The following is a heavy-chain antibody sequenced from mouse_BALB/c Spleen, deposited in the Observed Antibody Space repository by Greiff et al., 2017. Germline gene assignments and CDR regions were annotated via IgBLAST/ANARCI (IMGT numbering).Heavy chain of an antibody. CDR2: ISTYYGDA. CDR3: ARDEGGYSYYAMDY. CDR1: GYTFTDYA. V-gene: IGHV1S137*01. Sequence: VQLQQSGAELVRPGVSVKISCKGSGYTFTDYAMHWVKQSHAKSLEWIGVISTYYGDASYNQKFKGKATMTVDKSSSTAYMELARLTSEDSAIYYCARDEGGYSYYAMDYWGQGTSVTVSS. D-gene: IGHD2-3*01. J-gene: IGHJ4*01.